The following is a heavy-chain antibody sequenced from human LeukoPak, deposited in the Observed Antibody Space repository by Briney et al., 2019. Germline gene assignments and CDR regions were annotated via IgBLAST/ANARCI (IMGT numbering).Heavy chain of an antibody. D-gene: IGHD3-22*01. Sequence: GGSLRLSCAASGFTFSNAWMSWVRQAPGKGLEWAAVIWYDGSNKYYADSVKGRFTISKDNSKDTLYLQMNSLRAEDTAVYYCARDYASTFDYWGQGTLVTVSS. CDR3: ARDYASTFDY. J-gene: IGHJ4*02. CDR1: GFTFSNAW. CDR2: IWYDGSNK. V-gene: IGHV3-33*08.